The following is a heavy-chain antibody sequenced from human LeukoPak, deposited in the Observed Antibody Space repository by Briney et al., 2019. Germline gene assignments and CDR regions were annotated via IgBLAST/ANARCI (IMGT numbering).Heavy chain of an antibody. CDR3: AREYCSSTSCYFDY. CDR1: GGSISSYY. Sequence: SETLSLTCTVSGGSISSYYWSWIRQPPGKGLEWIGYIYYSGSTNYNPSLKSRVTISVDTSKNQFSLKLSSVTAADTAVYHCAREYCSSTSCYFDYWGQGTLVTVSS. J-gene: IGHJ4*02. D-gene: IGHD2-2*01. CDR2: IYYSGST. V-gene: IGHV4-59*01.